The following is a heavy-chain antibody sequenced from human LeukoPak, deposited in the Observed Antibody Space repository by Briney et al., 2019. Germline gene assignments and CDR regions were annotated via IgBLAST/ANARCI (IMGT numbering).Heavy chain of an antibody. D-gene: IGHD1-1*01. J-gene: IGHJ4*02. CDR3: AKDRAGTPWAD. Sequence: GGSLRLSCAASGFAFTTYSMTWVRQAPGKGLEWVSSINPGGVSRYYADSVRGRFTISRDNSENTVSLQMNSLRTDDTAMYYCAKDRAGTPWADWGQGTLVTVSS. CDR2: INPGGVSR. V-gene: IGHV3-23*01. CDR1: GFAFTTYS.